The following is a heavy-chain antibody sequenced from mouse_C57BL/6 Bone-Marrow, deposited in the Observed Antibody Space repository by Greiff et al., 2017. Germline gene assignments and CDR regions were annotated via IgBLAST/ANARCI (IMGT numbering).Heavy chain of an antibody. V-gene: IGHV5-15*04. D-gene: IGHD1-1*01. CDR3: ARPPDGTYGFAY. CDR2: ISNLAYSI. J-gene: IGHJ3*01. CDR1: GFTFSDYG. Sequence: EVMLVESGGGLVQPGGSLKLSCAASGFTFSDYGMAWVRQAPRQGPEWVAFISNLAYSIYYADTVPGRVTISRENANNTLYLELSSLRSEDTAMYYCARPPDGTYGFAYWGQGTLVTVSA.